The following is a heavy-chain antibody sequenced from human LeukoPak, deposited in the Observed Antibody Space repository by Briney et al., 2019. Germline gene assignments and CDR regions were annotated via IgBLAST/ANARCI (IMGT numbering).Heavy chain of an antibody. J-gene: IGHJ6*02. V-gene: IGHV4-39*07. D-gene: IGHD1-26*01. CDR1: GGSISSSSYY. CDR2: IYYSGST. CDR3: ARGSIVGAKGYYYGMDV. Sequence: PSETLSLTCTVSGGSISSSSYYWGWIRQPPGKGLEWIGSIYYSGSTYYNPSLKSRVTISVDTSKNQFSLKLSSVTAADTAVYYCARGSIVGAKGYYYGMDVWGQGTTVTVSS.